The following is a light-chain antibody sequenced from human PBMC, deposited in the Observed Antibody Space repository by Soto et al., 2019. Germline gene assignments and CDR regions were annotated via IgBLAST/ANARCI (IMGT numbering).Light chain of an antibody. J-gene: IGLJ3*02. CDR2: DVT. CDR3: SSYAGTSVV. Sequence: QSALTQPRSVSGSPGQSVTIFCTGSSSDVGLYNFVSWYLHRPGQAPKLLIYDVTKRPSGVPDRFSGSKYGYTASLTISGLRAEDEADYYCSSYAGTSVVFGGGTKLTVL. CDR1: SSDVGLYNF. V-gene: IGLV2-11*01.